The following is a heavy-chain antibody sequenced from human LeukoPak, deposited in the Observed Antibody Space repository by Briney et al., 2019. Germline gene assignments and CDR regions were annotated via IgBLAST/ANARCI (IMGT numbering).Heavy chain of an antibody. D-gene: IGHD5-24*01. CDR2: INHSGST. V-gene: IGHV4-34*01. Sequence: TSETLSLTCTVSGGSISSYYWSWIRQPPGKGLEWIGEINHSGSTNYNPSLKSRVTISVDTSKNQFSLKLSSVTAADTAVYYCARGRRRWLSIYHSCAFDIWGQGTMVTVSS. CDR1: GGSISSYY. J-gene: IGHJ3*02. CDR3: ARGRRRWLSIYHSCAFDI.